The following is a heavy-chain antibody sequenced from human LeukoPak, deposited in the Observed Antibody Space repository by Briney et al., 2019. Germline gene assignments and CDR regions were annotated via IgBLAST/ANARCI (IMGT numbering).Heavy chain of an antibody. V-gene: IGHV3-9*01. CDR1: GFTFGDYS. J-gene: IGHJ4*02. CDR2: INWNSGSI. CDR3: AKDFATGEHFLDS. D-gene: IGHD1/OR15-1a*01. Sequence: PGGSLRLSCAASGFTFGDYSMHWVRQAPGKGLEWVSGINWNSGSIAYVDSVRGRFTISRDNAKNSLYLQMNSLRAEDTAFYYCAKDFATGEHFLDSWGPGTLVTVSA.